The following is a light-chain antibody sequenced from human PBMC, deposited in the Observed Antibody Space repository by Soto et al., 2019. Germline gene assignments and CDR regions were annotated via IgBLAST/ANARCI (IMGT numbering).Light chain of an antibody. J-gene: IGKJ1*01. CDR2: GAS. CDR1: QSVRTK. CDR3: QQYYNWPPTWT. Sequence: EIVMTQSPDTLYVSPGEGATLSCRASQSVRTKLAWYQQKAGQAPRLLIYGASTRATGIPDRFSGSGSGTEFTLTISSLQSEDFAVYYCQQYYNWPPTWTFGQGTKVDIK. V-gene: IGKV3-15*01.